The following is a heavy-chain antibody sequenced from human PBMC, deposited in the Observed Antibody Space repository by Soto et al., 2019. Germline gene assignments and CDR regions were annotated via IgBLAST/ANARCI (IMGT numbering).Heavy chain of an antibody. J-gene: IGHJ4*02. CDR3: AKWHSSGYGYFDY. D-gene: IGHD3-22*01. V-gene: IGHV3-30*18. CDR1: GFTFSSYG. CDR2: ISYDGSNK. Sequence: QVQLVESGGGVVQPGRSLRLSCAASGFTFSSYGMHWVRQAPGKGLEWVAVISYDGSNKYYADSVKGRFTISRDNSKNTPYLQMNSLRAEDTAVYYCAKWHSSGYGYFDYWGQGTLVTVSS.